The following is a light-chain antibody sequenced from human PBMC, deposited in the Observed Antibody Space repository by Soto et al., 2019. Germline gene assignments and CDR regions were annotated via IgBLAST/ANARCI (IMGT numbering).Light chain of an antibody. V-gene: IGKV1-9*01. J-gene: IGKJ2*01. CDR2: TAS. CDR1: QGISSF. Sequence: DIQLTQSPSFLSASVGDRVTITCRASQGISSFLAWYQQKPGKAPKLLIYTASTLKSGVPARFSGSGHGREFSLTISSLQPDDTPTYYCQQLNNYPYTFGQGTKLEIK. CDR3: QQLNNYPYT.